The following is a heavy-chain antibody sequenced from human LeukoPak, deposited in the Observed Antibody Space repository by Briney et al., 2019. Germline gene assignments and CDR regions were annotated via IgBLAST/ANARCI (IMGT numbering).Heavy chain of an antibody. Sequence: SVKVSCKASGYTFTAYYLHWVRQAPGQGLEWMGWINPNSGGTNYAQKFQGRVTMTTDTSMSTAYMELSRLRSDDTAVYYCARWDYYGSGKSDPWGQGTLVTVSS. CDR2: INPNSGGT. J-gene: IGHJ5*02. CDR3: ARWDYYGSGKSDP. V-gene: IGHV1-2*02. D-gene: IGHD3-10*01. CDR1: GYTFTAYY.